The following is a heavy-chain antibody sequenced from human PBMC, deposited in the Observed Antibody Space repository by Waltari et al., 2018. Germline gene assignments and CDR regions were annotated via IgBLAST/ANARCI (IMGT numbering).Heavy chain of an antibody. D-gene: IGHD2-2*01. CDR3: ARVVVPAAMFDY. J-gene: IGHJ4*02. CDR1: GYSISSGYY. CDR2: IYHSGST. Sequence: QVQLQESGPGLVKPSETLSLTCTVSGYSISSGYYWGWTRQPPGKGLEWIGSIYHSGSTYYNPSLKSRVTISVDTSKNQFSLKLSSVTAADTAVYYCARVVVPAAMFDYWGQGTLVTVSS. V-gene: IGHV4-38-2*02.